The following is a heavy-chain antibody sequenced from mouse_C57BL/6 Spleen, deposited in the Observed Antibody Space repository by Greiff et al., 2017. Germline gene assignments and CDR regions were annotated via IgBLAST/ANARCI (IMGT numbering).Heavy chain of an antibody. CDR1: GYTFTDYY. D-gene: IGHD2-5*01. V-gene: IGHV1-19*01. J-gene: IGHJ2*01. Sequence: VQLQQSGPVLVKPGASVKMSCKASGYTFTDYYMNWVKQSHGKSLEWIGVINPYNGGTSYNQKFKGKATLTVDKSSSTAYMELNSLTSEDSAVYYCARAYYSNYRDYWGQGTTLTVSS. CDR2: INPYNGGT. CDR3: ARAYYSNYRDY.